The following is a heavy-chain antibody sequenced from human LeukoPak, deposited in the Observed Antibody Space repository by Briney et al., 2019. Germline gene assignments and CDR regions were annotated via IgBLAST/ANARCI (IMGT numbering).Heavy chain of an antibody. V-gene: IGHV3-9*01. J-gene: IGHJ6*02. CDR1: GFTFDDYA. Sequence: PGGSLTLSCAPSGFTFDDYAMHWVRQAPGKGLEWDSGIIWNIGSIVYANSVKGRFTISRDNAKNSLYLQMNSLRADDTALYYCAKDQYSSSSEYYYYYGMDVWGQGTTVTVSS. D-gene: IGHD6-6*01. CDR3: AKDQYSSSSEYYYYYGMDV. CDR2: IIWNIGSI.